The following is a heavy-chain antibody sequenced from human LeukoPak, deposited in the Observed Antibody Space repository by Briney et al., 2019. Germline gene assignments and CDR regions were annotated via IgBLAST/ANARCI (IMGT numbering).Heavy chain of an antibody. CDR2: INPNSGVT. J-gene: IGHJ4*02. Sequence: ASVKVSCKASGYTFTGYYMHWVRQAPGQGLEWMGWINPNSGVTNYAQKFHGSVTMTSDTSISTAYMELTRLTSDDTAVYYCARDWDNWFDYWGQGTLVTVSS. V-gene: IGHV1-2*02. D-gene: IGHD1-20*01. CDR1: GYTFTGYY. CDR3: ARDWDNWFDY.